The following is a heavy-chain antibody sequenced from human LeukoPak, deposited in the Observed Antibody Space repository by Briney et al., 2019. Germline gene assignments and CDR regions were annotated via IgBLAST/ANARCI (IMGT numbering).Heavy chain of an antibody. CDR2: LSANGRNT. CDR1: GFTFSSFA. J-gene: IGHJ4*02. D-gene: IGHD3-10*01. V-gene: IGHV3-23*01. Sequence: GGSLRLSCAASGFTFSSFAMSWVRQAPGKGLEWVSSLSANGRNTYYADSVKGRFTISRDNSMNTLYLQMNSLRAEDTAVYYCARARYGSGSPEYWGQGTLVTVSS. CDR3: ARARYGSGSPEY.